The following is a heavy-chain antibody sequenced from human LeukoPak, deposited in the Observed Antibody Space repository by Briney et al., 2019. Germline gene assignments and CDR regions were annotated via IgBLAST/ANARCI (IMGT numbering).Heavy chain of an antibody. D-gene: IGHD3-22*01. V-gene: IGHV4-39*07. CDR3: ARDRPITMIVDGMDV. CDR1: GGSISSSSYY. J-gene: IGHJ6*02. Sequence: SETLSLTCTVSGGSISSSSYYWGWIRQPPGKGLEWIGSIYYSGSTYYNPSLKSRVTISVDKSKNQFSLKLSSVTAADTAVYYCARDRPITMIVDGMDVWGQGTTVTVSS. CDR2: IYYSGST.